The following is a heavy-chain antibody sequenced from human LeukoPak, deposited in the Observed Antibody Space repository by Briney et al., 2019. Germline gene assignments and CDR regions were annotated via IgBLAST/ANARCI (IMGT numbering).Heavy chain of an antibody. V-gene: IGHV4-4*07. CDR3: ARRLRRRVTAIGYGPNEYYYYMDV. D-gene: IGHD4/OR15-4a*01. Sequence: SETLSLTCTVSGGSISSYSWSWIRQPAGKGLEWIGHMYTSGSTNYSPSLKSRITMSVDTSKNQFSLKLSSVTAADTAVYYCARRLRRRVTAIGYGPNEYYYYMDVWGKGITVTISS. CDR1: GGSISSYS. J-gene: IGHJ6*03. CDR2: MYTSGST.